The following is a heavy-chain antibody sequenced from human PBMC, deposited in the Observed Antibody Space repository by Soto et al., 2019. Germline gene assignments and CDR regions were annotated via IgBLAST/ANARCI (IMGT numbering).Heavy chain of an antibody. D-gene: IGHD3-22*01. J-gene: IGHJ4*02. V-gene: IGHV4-31*11. CDR1: GGSISSDGYY. Sequence: PSESLSLTCAVSGGSISSDGYYWSWLRPHPGKGLEWIGYIYDSGSTYYNPSLKSRVTISVDTSKNQFSLKLSSVTAADTAVYYCASQTSNYYGGSGYYFDYWGQGTLVTVSS. CDR2: IYDSGST. CDR3: ASQTSNYYGGSGYYFDY.